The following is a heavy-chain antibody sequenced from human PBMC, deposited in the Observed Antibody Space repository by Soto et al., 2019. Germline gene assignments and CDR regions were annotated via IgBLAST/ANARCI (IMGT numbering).Heavy chain of an antibody. V-gene: IGHV5-51*01. CDR1: GYKITNYW. Sequence: GEPLQDPWRGSGYKITNYWIRRVRKIPGNGLEWMGTTYPGDSDTRYSPSFQGQVTISADKSISTAYLQWSSLKASDTAIYYCARRSLARSRDFDWLDYWGQGALVTVSS. D-gene: IGHD3-9*01. J-gene: IGHJ4*02. CDR3: ARRSLARSRDFDWLDY. CDR2: TYPGDSDT.